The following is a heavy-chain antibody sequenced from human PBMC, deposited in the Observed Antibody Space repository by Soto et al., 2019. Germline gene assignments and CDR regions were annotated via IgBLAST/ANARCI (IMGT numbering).Heavy chain of an antibody. J-gene: IGHJ6*03. D-gene: IGHD2-2*01. V-gene: IGHV4-34*01. CDR2: INHSGST. Sequence: SETLSLTCAVYGGSFSGYYWSWIRQPPGKGLEWIGEINHSGSTNYNPSLKSRVTISVDTSKNQFSLKLSSVTAADTAVYYCAGGTVYCSSTSCPYYYYYYMDVWGKGTMVTVSS. CDR1: GGSFSGYY. CDR3: AGGTVYCSSTSCPYYYYYYMDV.